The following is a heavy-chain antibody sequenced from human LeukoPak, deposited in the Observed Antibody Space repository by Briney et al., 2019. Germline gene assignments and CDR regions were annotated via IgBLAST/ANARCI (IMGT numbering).Heavy chain of an antibody. D-gene: IGHD2/OR15-2a*01. J-gene: IGHJ4*02. CDR3: ASSGYYRIYYFDY. CDR2: TYSGGST. CDR1: GFTVSSNY. V-gene: IGHV3-66*01. Sequence: PGGSLRLSCAASGFTVSSNYMSWVRQAPGKGLEWVSVTYSGGSTYYADSVKGRFTISRDNSKNTLYLQVNSLRVEDTAVYYCASSGYYRIYYFDYWGQGTLVTVSS.